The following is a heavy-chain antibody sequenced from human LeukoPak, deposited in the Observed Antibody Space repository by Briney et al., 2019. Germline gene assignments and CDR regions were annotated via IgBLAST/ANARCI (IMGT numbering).Heavy chain of an antibody. Sequence: GGSLRLSCAASGFTFSSYWMHWVRQAPGKGLVWVSRINRDGSSTSYADSVKGRFTISRDNAKNTLYLQMNSLRAEDTAVYYCARDYRLAAFDIWGQGTMVTVSS. CDR1: GFTFSSYW. J-gene: IGHJ3*02. CDR3: ARDYRLAAFDI. CDR2: INRDGSST. V-gene: IGHV3-74*01.